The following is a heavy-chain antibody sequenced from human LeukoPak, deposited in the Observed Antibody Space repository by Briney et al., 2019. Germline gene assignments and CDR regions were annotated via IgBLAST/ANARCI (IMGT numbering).Heavy chain of an antibody. CDR2: IRSKAYGGTT. V-gene: IGHV3-49*04. Sequence: GGSLRLSCAASGFTFSNYAMNWVRQAPGKGLEWVAFIRSKAYGGTTEYAASVKGRFTFSRDDSKSIAYLQMNNLKTEDTAVYYCTRDGGFLYYLDYWGQGALVTVSS. J-gene: IGHJ4*02. CDR1: GFTFSNYA. D-gene: IGHD2-15*01. CDR3: TRDGGFLYYLDY.